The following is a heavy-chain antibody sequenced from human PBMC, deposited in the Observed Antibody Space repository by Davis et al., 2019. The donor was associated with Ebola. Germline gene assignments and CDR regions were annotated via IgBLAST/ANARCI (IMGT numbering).Heavy chain of an antibody. CDR3: ARARFLEWRRGWFDP. CDR1: GGSFSGYY. D-gene: IGHD3-3*01. CDR2: INHSGST. J-gene: IGHJ5*02. V-gene: IGHV4-34*01. Sequence: SETLSLTCAVYGGSFSGYYWSWIRQPPGNGLEWIGEINHSGSTNYNPSLKSRVTISVDTSKNQFSLKLSSVTAADTAVYYCARARFLEWRRGWFDPWGQGTLVTVSS.